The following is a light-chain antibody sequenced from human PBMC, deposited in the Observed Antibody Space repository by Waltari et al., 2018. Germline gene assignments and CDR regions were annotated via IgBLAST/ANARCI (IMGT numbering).Light chain of an antibody. J-gene: IGLJ1*01. CDR3: CSYAGSRTPYV. V-gene: IGLV2-23*02. CDR1: SSDVGSYDL. Sequence: QSALTQPASVSGSPGQSITISCTGTSSDVGSYDLVSWYQQHPGKAPRLLIYEVSKRPSGVSNRFSGSKSGNTASLTSSGLQAEDEADYYCCSYAGSRTPYVFGTGTKVTVL. CDR2: EVS.